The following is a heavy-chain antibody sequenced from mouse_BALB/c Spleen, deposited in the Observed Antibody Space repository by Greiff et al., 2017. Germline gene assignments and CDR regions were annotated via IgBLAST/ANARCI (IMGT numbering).Heavy chain of an antibody. Sequence: VQLQQSGPELMKPGASVKISCKASGYSFTSYYMHWVKQSHGKSLEWIGYIDPFNGGTSYNQKFKGKATLTVDKSSSTAYMHLSSLTSEDSAVYYCARADYRYDGFAYWGQGTLVTVSA. J-gene: IGHJ3*01. CDR1: GYSFTSYY. V-gene: IGHV1S135*01. CDR3: ARADYRYDGFAY. CDR2: IDPFNGGT. D-gene: IGHD2-14*01.